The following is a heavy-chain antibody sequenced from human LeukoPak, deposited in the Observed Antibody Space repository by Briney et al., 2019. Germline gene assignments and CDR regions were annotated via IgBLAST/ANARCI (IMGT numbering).Heavy chain of an antibody. V-gene: IGHV3-7*01. D-gene: IGHD6-13*01. J-gene: IGHJ4*02. CDR1: GFTFSSYW. Sequence: GGSLRLSCAASGFTFSSYWMSCVRQAPGKGRGWVANIKQDGSEKYYVDSVKGRFTISRDNAKNSLYLQMNSLRAEDTAVYYCATHSSSWHLNSDYWGQGTLVTVSS. CDR2: IKQDGSEK. CDR3: ATHSSSWHLNSDY.